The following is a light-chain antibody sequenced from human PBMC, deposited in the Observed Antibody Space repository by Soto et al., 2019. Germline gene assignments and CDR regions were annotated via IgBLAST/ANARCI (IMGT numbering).Light chain of an antibody. J-gene: IGLJ3*02. V-gene: IGLV1-44*01. CDR1: TSNIGSNA. Sequence: QSVLTQPASASGTPGQSVTLSCSGSTSNIGSNAVNWYQQLPGTAPKLLIYKNNQRPSGVPDRFSGSKFGTSASLAISGLQSEDEADYHSAAWDHSLHGVAFGGGTKLTVL. CDR3: AAWDHSLHGVA. CDR2: KNN.